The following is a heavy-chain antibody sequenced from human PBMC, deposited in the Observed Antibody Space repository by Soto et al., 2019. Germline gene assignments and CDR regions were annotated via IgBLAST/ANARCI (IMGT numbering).Heavy chain of an antibody. CDR1: GFTFSSYA. V-gene: IGHV3-30-3*01. Sequence: GGSLRLSCAASGFTFSSYAIHWVRQAPGKGLEWVAVISYDGSNKYYADSVKGRFTISRDNSKNTLYLQMNSLRAEDTAVYYCARGPSSLTRFDYWGQGTLVTVSS. D-gene: IGHD2-2*01. CDR3: ARGPSSLTRFDY. J-gene: IGHJ4*02. CDR2: ISYDGSNK.